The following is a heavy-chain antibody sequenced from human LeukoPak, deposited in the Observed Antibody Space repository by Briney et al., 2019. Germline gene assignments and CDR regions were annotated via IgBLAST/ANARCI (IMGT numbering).Heavy chain of an antibody. CDR1: GESFSGYY. J-gene: IGHJ4*02. V-gene: IGHV4-34*01. CDR3: ARHPGDGYNSDVDY. CDR2: INHSGSI. D-gene: IGHD5-24*01. Sequence: SETLSLTCAVYGESFSGYYWSWIRQPPGKGLEWIGEINHSGSINYNPSLKSRVTISVDTSKNQFSLKLSSVTAADTAMYYCARHPGDGYNSDVDYWGQGTLVTVSS.